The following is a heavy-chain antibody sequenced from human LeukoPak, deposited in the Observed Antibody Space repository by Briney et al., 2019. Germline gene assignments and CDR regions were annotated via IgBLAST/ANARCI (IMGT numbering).Heavy chain of an antibody. V-gene: IGHV4-39*01. CDR2: IYYSGST. D-gene: IGHD3-10*01. Sequence: PSETLSLTCTVSGGSISSSSYYWGWIRQPPGKGLEWIGSIYYSGSTYYNPSLKSRVTISVDTSKNQFSLKLSSVTAADTAVYYCAGTYLYGSGSYDYYYYYGMDVWGQGTTVTVSS. CDR1: GGSISSSSYY. J-gene: IGHJ6*02. CDR3: AGTYLYGSGSYDYYYYYGMDV.